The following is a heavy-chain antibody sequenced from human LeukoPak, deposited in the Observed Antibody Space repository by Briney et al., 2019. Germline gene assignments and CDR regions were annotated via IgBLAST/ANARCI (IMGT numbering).Heavy chain of an antibody. J-gene: IGHJ5*02. Sequence: GGSLRLSCAASGFTFSSHWMHWVRHAPGKGLVWVSRINSDGSSISYADSVKGRFTISRDNSKNTLYLQMNSLRAEDTAVYYCAKEMSSWGQGTLVTVSS. V-gene: IGHV3-74*01. CDR3: AKEMSS. CDR2: INSDGSSI. CDR1: GFTFSSHW.